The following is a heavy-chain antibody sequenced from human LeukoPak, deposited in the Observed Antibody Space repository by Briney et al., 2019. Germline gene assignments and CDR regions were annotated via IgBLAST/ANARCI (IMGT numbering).Heavy chain of an antibody. CDR3: AKVPRQYYYYMDV. Sequence: GGSLRLSCAASGFTFSSYAMSWVRQAPGKGLKWVSAISGSGGSTYYADSVKGRFTISRDNSKNTLYLQMNSLRAEDTAVYYCAKVPRQYYYYMDVWGKGTTVTVSS. J-gene: IGHJ6*03. CDR1: GFTFSSYA. V-gene: IGHV3-23*01. CDR2: ISGSGGST.